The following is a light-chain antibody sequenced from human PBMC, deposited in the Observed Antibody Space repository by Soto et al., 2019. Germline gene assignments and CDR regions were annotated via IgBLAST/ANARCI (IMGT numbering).Light chain of an antibody. V-gene: IGKV1-39*01. CDR3: QQSYNSPQT. CDR1: QTIMTY. J-gene: IGKJ1*01. Sequence: IPMTQSPSALPASEGDAVTLTCRASQTIMTYLNWYQLKPGKPPRLLIYAASSLQSGVPSRFSGSGSGTDFTLTITSLQPEDFATYSCQQSYNSPQTFGQGTKVAI. CDR2: AAS.